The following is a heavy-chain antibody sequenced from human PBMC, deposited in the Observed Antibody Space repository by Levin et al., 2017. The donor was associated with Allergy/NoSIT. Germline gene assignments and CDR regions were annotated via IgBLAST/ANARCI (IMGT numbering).Heavy chain of an antibody. Sequence: GGSLRLSCAASGFTFSSYAMSWVRQAPGKGLEWVSAISGSGGSTYYADSVKGRFTISRDNSKNTLYLQMNSLRAEDMAVYYCAKVSYYDSSGYYSFDYWGQGTLVTVSS. V-gene: IGHV3-23*01. CDR1: GFTFSSYA. J-gene: IGHJ4*02. CDR3: AKVSYYDSSGYYSFDY. CDR2: ISGSGGST. D-gene: IGHD3-22*01.